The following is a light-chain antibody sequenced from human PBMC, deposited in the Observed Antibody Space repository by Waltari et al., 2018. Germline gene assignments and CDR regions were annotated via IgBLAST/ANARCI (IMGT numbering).Light chain of an antibody. CDR2: DAS. J-gene: IGKJ4*01. V-gene: IGKV1-33*01. Sequence: DIQMTQSPSSLSASVGDRVTITCRASQDISNYLNWYQQKPGKAPKLLIYDASCLETGVPARFSGSGSGTDFTFTISSLQPEDIATYYCQQYDNLLLAFGGGTRVEI. CDR1: QDISNY. CDR3: QQYDNLLLA.